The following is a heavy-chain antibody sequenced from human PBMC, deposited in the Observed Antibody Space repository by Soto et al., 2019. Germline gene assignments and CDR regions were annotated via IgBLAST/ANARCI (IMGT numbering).Heavy chain of an antibody. CDR1: GYIFIKYY. D-gene: IGHD3-3*02. J-gene: IGHJ4*02. Sequence: QVHLVQSGAEVKKPGASVKVSCKASGYIFIKYYIHWVRQATGQGREWIGIINPNGGSTNYAQKLRGRVTMARYTSTSTDYMDLSSVRSDDTAVYYSARDLASGDYWGQGTMVTVSS. V-gene: IGHV1-46*04. CDR2: INPNGGST. CDR3: ARDLASGDY.